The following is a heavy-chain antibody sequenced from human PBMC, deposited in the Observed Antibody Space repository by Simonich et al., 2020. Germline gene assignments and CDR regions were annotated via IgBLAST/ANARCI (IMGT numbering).Heavy chain of an antibody. CDR2: ISSSSSYI. V-gene: IGHV3-21*01. Sequence: EVQLVESGGGLVKPGGSLRLSCAASGFTFSSYSMNWVRQAPGKGVGWGSSISSSSSYIYYADSVKGRFTISRDNAKNSLYLQMNSLRAEDTAVYCCARKRFLEWFFDYWGQGTLVTVSS. J-gene: IGHJ4*02. CDR3: ARKRFLEWFFDY. D-gene: IGHD3-3*01. CDR1: GFTFSSYS.